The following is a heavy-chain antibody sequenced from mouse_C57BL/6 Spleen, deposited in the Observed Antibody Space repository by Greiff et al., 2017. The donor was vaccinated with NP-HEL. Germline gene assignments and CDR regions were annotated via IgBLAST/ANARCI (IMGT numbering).Heavy chain of an antibody. CDR1: GFTFSSYA. D-gene: IGHD2-1*01. CDR3: TRDGGNWDY. V-gene: IGHV5-9-1*02. J-gene: IGHJ2*01. Sequence: DVMLVESGEGLVKPGGSLKLSCAASGFTFSSYAMSWVRQTPEKRLEWVAYISSGGDYIYYADTVKGRFTISRDNARNTLYLQMSSLKSEDTAMYYCTRDGGNWDYWGQGTTLTVSS. CDR2: ISSGGDYI.